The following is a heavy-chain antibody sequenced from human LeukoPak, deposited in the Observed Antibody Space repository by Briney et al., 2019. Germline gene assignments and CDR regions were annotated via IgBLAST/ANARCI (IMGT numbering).Heavy chain of an antibody. CDR2: ISSSSSYI. D-gene: IGHD6-13*01. CDR1: GFTFSSYS. CDR3: ARGAAGGSRYFDL. V-gene: IGHV3-21*01. Sequence: GGSLRLSCAASGFTFSSYSMNWVRQAPGKGLEWVSSISSSSSYIYYADSVKGRFTISRDNAKNSLYRQMNSLRAEDTAVYYCARGAAGGSRYFDLWGRGTLVTVSS. J-gene: IGHJ2*01.